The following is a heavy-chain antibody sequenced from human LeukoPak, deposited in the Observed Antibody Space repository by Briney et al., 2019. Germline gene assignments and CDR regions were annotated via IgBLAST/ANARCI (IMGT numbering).Heavy chain of an antibody. CDR2: IKEDGSEK. Sequence: SGGSLRLSCAASGFTFSSYWMSWVRQAPGKGLEWVANIKEDGSEKYCVNSVKGRFTISRDNAKNSLYLQMNSLRAEDTAVYYCARKTWSDAFDMWGQGTLVTVSS. CDR3: ARKTWSDAFDM. J-gene: IGHJ3*02. V-gene: IGHV3-7*01. CDR1: GFTFSSYW. D-gene: IGHD3-3*01.